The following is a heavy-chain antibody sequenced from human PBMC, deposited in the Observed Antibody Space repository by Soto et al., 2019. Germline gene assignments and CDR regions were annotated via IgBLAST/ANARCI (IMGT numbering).Heavy chain of an antibody. Sequence: GASVQVSCKASGYTFTSYGISWVRQAPGQGLEWMGWISAYNGNTNYAQKLQGRVTMTTDTSTSTAYMELRSLRSDDTAVYYCARDSGRSSSWSYYYYGMDVWGQGTTVTVSS. V-gene: IGHV1-18*01. CDR2: ISAYNGNT. D-gene: IGHD6-13*01. J-gene: IGHJ6*02. CDR1: GYTFTSYG. CDR3: ARDSGRSSSWSYYYYGMDV.